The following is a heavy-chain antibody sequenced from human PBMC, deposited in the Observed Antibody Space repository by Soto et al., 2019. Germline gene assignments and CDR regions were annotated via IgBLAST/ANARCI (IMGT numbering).Heavy chain of an antibody. CDR2: SYYSRST. Sequence: TRSLTATASAGSISSYYWSWIRQPPGKGLEWIGYSYYSRSTNYNPSLKSRVTISVDTSKNQFSLKLSSVTAADTAVHYRAKYIAAAGNWFAPWGQGTLVTV. CDR1: AGSISSYY. D-gene: IGHD6-13*01. J-gene: IGHJ5*02. CDR3: AKYIAAAGNWFAP. V-gene: IGHV4-59*01.